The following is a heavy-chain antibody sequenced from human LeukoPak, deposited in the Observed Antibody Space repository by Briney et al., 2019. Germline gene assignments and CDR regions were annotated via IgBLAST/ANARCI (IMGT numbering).Heavy chain of an antibody. CDR1: GGTFSSYA. V-gene: IGHV1-69*06. D-gene: IGHD3-22*01. Sequence: SVKVSCKASGGTFSSYAISWVRQAPGQGLEWMGGIIPIFGTANYAQKFQGRVTITADKSTSTAYMELSSLRSEDTAVYYCARRHYYDSSGYYYGGVFDYWGQGTLVTVSS. CDR2: IIPIFGTA. CDR3: ARRHYYDSSGYYYGGVFDY. J-gene: IGHJ4*02.